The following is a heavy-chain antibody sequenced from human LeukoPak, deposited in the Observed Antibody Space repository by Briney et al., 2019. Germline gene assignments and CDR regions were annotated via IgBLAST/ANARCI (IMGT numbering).Heavy chain of an antibody. J-gene: IGHJ5*02. CDR1: GFMFISSA. CDR2: IVVGSGDT. Sequence: ASVKVSCKASGFMFISSAMQWVRQARGQRPEWIGWIVVGSGDTKYARKFQQRVTITTDLSTSTAYMELSSLTLEDTAVYYCVSVRNTGDWGKAEYNYFDPWGQVTLVAVSS. D-gene: IGHD2-21*01. CDR3: VSVRNTGDWGKAEYNYFDP. V-gene: IGHV1-58*02.